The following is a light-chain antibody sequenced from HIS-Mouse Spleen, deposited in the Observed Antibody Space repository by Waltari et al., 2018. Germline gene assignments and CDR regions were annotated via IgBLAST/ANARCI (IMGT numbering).Light chain of an antibody. V-gene: IGLV3-16*01. CDR1: HLPKKY. CDR3: LSADSSGTWV. J-gene: IGLJ3*02. Sequence: SYELTQPPSVSVSLGQMARITCTGEHLPKKYAYWYQQKPGQFPVLGIYKDSERPSGIPERFSGSSSGTIVTLTISGVQAEDEADYYCLSADSSGTWVFGGGTKLTVL. CDR2: KDS.